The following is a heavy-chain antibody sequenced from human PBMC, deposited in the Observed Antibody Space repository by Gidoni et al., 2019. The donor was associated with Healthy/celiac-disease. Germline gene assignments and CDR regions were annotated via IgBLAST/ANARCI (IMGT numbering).Heavy chain of an antibody. J-gene: IGHJ4*02. D-gene: IGHD3-10*01. CDR3: ARGPPLGFGEFDY. CDR2: ISSSSSYI. CDR1: GFTFSSYS. Sequence: EVQLVESGGGLVKPGGSLRLSCAASGFTFSSYSMNWVRQAPGKGLEWVSSISSSSSYIYYADSVKGRFTISRDNAKNSLYLQMNSLRAEDTAVYYCARGPPLGFGEFDYWGQGTLVTVSS. V-gene: IGHV3-21*01.